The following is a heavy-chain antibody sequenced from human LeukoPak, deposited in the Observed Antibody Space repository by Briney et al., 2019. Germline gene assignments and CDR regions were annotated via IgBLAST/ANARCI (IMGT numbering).Heavy chain of an antibody. CDR1: GFISDDYA. J-gene: IGHJ2*01. CDR3: AKRTEVAAAIAYVGCFDL. CDR2: ISWNSGSI. Sequence: PGRSLRLSCAASGFISDDYAMHWVRQAPAKGLEWVSGISWNSGSIGYADSVKGRFTISRDNAKNSLYLQMNSLRAEDTAVYYCAKRTEVAAAIAYVGCFDLWGRGTLVTVSS. D-gene: IGHD2-2*02. V-gene: IGHV3-9*02.